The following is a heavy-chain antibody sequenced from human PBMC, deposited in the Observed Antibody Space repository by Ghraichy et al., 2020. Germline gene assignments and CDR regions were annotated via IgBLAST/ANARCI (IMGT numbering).Heavy chain of an antibody. CDR2: ISSSSSTI. J-gene: IGHJ5*02. D-gene: IGHD6-13*01. V-gene: IGHV3-48*02. CDR3: ARGHRPHSTIAANWFDP. CDR1: GFTFSSYS. Sequence: GESLNISCAASGFTFSSYSMNWVRQAPGKGLEWVSYISSSSSTIYYADSVKGRFTISRDNAKNSLYLQMNSLRDEDTAVYYCARGHRPHSTIAANWFDPWGQGTLVTVSS.